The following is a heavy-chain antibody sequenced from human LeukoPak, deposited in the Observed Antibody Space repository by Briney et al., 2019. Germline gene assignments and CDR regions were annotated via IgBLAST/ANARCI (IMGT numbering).Heavy chain of an antibody. CDR1: GYTFTGYY. V-gene: IGHV1-2*02. Sequence: ASVKVSCKASGYTFTGYYMHWVRQAPGQGLEWMGWINPNSGGTNYAQKFQGRVTMTRDMSTSTVYMELSSLRSEDTAVYYCARAVVTSPRSTFDIWGQGSMVTVSS. CDR3: ARAVVTSPRSTFDI. CDR2: INPNSGGT. D-gene: IGHD4-23*01. J-gene: IGHJ3*02.